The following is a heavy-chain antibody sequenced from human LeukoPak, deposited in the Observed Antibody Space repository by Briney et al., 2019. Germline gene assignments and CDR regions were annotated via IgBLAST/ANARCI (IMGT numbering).Heavy chain of an antibody. J-gene: IGHJ4*02. V-gene: IGHV4-34*01. CDR2: INHSGST. D-gene: IGHD5-18*01. Sequence: PSETLSLTCAVYGGSFSGYYWSWIRQPPGKGLEWIGEINHSGSTNYNPSLKSRVTISVDTSKNQFSLKLSSVTAADTAVYYCASRGLRLRGYSYGFDYWGQGTLVTVSS. CDR1: GGSFSGYY. CDR3: ASRGLRLRGYSYGFDY.